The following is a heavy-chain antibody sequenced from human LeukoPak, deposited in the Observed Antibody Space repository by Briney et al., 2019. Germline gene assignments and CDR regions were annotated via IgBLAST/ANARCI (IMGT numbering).Heavy chain of an antibody. CDR1: GFTFSSYS. J-gene: IGHJ4*02. D-gene: IGHD3-9*01. CDR3: ARAMDILTGYPPQYSDY. V-gene: IGHV3-21*06. Sequence: PGRSLRLSCAASGFTFSSYSMNWVRQAPGKGLEWVSSISSSSSYIYYTDSVKGRFTISRDNAKNSLYLQMNSLRAEDTAVYYCARAMDILTGYPPQYSDYWGQGTLVTVSS. CDR2: ISSSSSYI.